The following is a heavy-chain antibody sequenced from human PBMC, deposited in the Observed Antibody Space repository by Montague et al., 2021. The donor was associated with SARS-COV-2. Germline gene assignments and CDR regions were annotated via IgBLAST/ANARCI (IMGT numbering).Heavy chain of an antibody. CDR1: GGSINNYY. Sequence: SETLSLTCNVSGGSINNYYWSWIRQSPGRGLEWIGYIYYTGSTTPNPSLDSRVTISLDTSRDLVSLELRSLTAADTAVYYCARGGGWKRHFDYWGQGTLVAVSS. D-gene: IGHD4-23*01. J-gene: IGHJ4*02. V-gene: IGHV4-59*01. CDR2: IYYTGST. CDR3: ARGGGWKRHFDY.